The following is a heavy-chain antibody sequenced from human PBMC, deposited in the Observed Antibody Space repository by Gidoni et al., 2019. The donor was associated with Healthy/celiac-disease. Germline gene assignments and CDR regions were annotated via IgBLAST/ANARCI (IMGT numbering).Heavy chain of an antibody. CDR2: IWYDGSNK. CDR3: AREGSSGWLDY. Sequence: QVQLVESGGGVVQPGRSLRLSCAASGFTFSSYGTHWVRQAPGKGLEWVAVIWYDGSNKYYADSVKGRFTISRDNSKNTLYLQMNSLRAEDTAVYYCAREGSSGWLDYWGQGTLVTVSS. CDR1: GFTFSSYG. J-gene: IGHJ4*02. D-gene: IGHD6-19*01. V-gene: IGHV3-33*01.